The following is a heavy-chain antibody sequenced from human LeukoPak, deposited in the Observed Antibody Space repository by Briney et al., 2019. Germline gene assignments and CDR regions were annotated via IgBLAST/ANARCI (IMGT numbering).Heavy chain of an antibody. CDR1: GGSTSSGDYY. CDR2: IYYSGST. V-gene: IGHV4-30-4*01. J-gene: IGHJ6*02. Sequence: PSQTLSLTRTVSGGSTSSGDYYWSWIRPPPGKGLQRVGYIYYSGSTYYNPSLKSRVTISVDTSKNQFSLKLSSVTAADTALYYCARAPITMVRGIIYYYGMDVWGQGTTVSVSS. CDR3: ARAPITMVRGIIYYYGMDV. D-gene: IGHD3-10*01.